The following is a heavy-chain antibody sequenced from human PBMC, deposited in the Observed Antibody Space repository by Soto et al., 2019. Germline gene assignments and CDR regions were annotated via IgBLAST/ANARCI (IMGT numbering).Heavy chain of an antibody. V-gene: IGHV3-48*01. J-gene: IGHJ4*02. CDR2: IYKGGSPI. CDR1: GFSLSDYS. Sequence: EVQLVESGGDSGQPGGSLRLSCVASGFSLSDYSMYWVRLAPGTGLEWVAYIYKGGSPIYYADSVKGRFTISRDTGKNSLYLQMNTLRAEDTAVYYCVRDPEALDYWGQGTLVTVSS. CDR3: VRDPEALDY.